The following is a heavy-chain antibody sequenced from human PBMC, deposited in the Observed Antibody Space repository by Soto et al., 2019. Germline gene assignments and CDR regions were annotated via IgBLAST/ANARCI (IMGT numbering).Heavy chain of an antibody. V-gene: IGHV3-33*06. J-gene: IGHJ6*02. CDR3: AKAHLGGWDHYYYYYGMDV. D-gene: IGHD6-19*01. Sequence: QLVESGGGVVQPGRSLTLSCAASGFTFRTYGMHWVRQAPGKGLEWVAVIWFDGSNKYYADSVKGRFTISRDNSKNTLSLQMNSLRAEDTAVYYCAKAHLGGWDHYYYYYGMDVWGQGTTVTVSS. CDR1: GFTFRTYG. CDR2: IWFDGSNK.